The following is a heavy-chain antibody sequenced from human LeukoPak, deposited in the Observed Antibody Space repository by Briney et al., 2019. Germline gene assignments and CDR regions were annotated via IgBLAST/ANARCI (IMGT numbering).Heavy chain of an antibody. D-gene: IGHD6-13*01. V-gene: IGHV4-39*07. CDR1: GGSISSDSYY. Sequence: SETLSLTCTVSGGSISSDSYYWGWIRQPPGKGLEWIGSIFHSGNTYYNPSLKSRVTVSVDTSQNQFSLRLSSVTAADTAMFYCARYRYSGSWGYFDYWGQGTLVTVSS. CDR2: IFHSGNT. J-gene: IGHJ4*02. CDR3: ARYRYSGSWGYFDY.